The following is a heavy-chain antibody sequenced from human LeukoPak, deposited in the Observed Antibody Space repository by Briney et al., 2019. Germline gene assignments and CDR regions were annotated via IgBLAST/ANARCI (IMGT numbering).Heavy chain of an antibody. Sequence: SETLSLTCTVPGGSISSYYWSWIRQPPGKGLEWIGYIYYSGSTNYNPSLKSRVTISVDTSKNQFSLKLSSVTAADTAVYYCARRDVDTAMVGWGQGTLVTVSS. CDR2: IYYSGST. CDR3: ARRDVDTAMVG. V-gene: IGHV4-59*01. J-gene: IGHJ4*02. CDR1: GGSISSYY. D-gene: IGHD5-18*01.